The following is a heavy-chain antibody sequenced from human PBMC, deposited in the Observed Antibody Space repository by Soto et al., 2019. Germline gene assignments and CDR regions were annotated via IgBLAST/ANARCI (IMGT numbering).Heavy chain of an antibody. D-gene: IGHD2-15*01. CDR2: IWYDGSNK. V-gene: IGHV3-33*01. Sequence: GGSLRLSCAASGFTFSSYGMHWVRQAPGKGLEWVAVIWYDGSNKYYADSVKGRFTISRDNSKNTLYLQMNSLRAEDTAVYYCASGYCSGGSCHDYWGQGTLVTVSS. CDR3: ASGYCSGGSCHDY. J-gene: IGHJ4*02. CDR1: GFTFSSYG.